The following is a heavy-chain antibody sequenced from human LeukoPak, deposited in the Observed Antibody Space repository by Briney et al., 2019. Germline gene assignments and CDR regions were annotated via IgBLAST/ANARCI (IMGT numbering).Heavy chain of an antibody. Sequence: SQTLSLTCTVSGGSISSGSYYWSWIRQPPGKGLEWIGYIYYSGSTKYNSSLKSRVTISVDTSKNQFSLKLSSVTAADTAVYYCARNSLTTVDYWGQGTLVTVSS. V-gene: IGHV4-61*01. CDR3: ARNSLTTVDY. D-gene: IGHD4-17*01. CDR1: GGSISSGSYY. J-gene: IGHJ4*02. CDR2: IYYSGST.